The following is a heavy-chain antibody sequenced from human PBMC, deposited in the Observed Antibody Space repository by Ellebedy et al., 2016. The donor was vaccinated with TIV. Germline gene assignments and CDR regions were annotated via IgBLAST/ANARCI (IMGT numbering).Heavy chain of an antibody. CDR3: ARTVSEWGGSYFDY. D-gene: IGHD1-26*01. V-gene: IGHV4-39*07. CDR1: GGSISSSSYY. J-gene: IGHJ4*02. CDR2: IYYSGST. Sequence: SETLSLTCTVSGGSISSSSYYWGWIRQPPGKGLEWIGSIYYSGSTCYNPSLKSRVTISVDTSKNQFSLKLSSVTAADTAVYYCARTVSEWGGSYFDYWGQGTLVTVSS.